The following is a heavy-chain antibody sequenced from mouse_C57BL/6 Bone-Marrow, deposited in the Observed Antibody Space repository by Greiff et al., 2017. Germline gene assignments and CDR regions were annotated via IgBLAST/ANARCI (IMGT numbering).Heavy chain of an antibody. CDR3: ATIPGSNCY. CDR2: ISDGGSYT. V-gene: IGHV5-4*03. D-gene: IGHD2-5*01. Sequence: EVKLVESGGGLVKPGGSLKLSCAASGFTFSSYAMSWVRQTPEKRLEWVATISDGGSYTYYPDNVKGRFTISRDKAKNNLYLQMSHLKSEDTAMYYCATIPGSNCYWGQGTSVTVSS. CDR1: GFTFSSYA. J-gene: IGHJ4*01.